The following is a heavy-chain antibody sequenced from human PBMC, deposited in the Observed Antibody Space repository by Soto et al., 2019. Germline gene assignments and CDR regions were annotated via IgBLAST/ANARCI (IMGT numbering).Heavy chain of an antibody. CDR1: GFTFRSYG. J-gene: IGHJ5*02. CDR3: AKDQGDSSGYSNWLDP. Sequence: QVQLVESGGGVVQPGRSLRLSCAVSGFTFRSYGMHWVRQAPGKGLEWVAVISFDGSNEYYADSVKGRFTISRDNSKNTLYLQMNSVRTEHTAVYYCAKDQGDSSGYSNWLDPSGQGTLVTVSS. CDR2: ISFDGSNE. D-gene: IGHD3-22*01. V-gene: IGHV3-30*18.